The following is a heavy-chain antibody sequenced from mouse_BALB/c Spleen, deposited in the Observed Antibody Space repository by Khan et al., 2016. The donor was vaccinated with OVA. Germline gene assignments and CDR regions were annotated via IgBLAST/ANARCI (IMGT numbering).Heavy chain of an antibody. CDR1: GFTFSTYG. CDR2: VSTGGGYT. CDR3: TRRAYYYDSEGFAY. D-gene: IGHD1-1*01. V-gene: IGHV5-6*01. Sequence: EVELVESGGDLVKPGGSLKLSCAASGFTFSTYGMSWVRQTPDKRLEWVATVSTGGGYTYYQDSVKGRFTICRDNAKNTLYQQMSGLNSEDTAMFYCTRRAYYYDSEGFAYWGQGTLVTVSA. J-gene: IGHJ3*01.